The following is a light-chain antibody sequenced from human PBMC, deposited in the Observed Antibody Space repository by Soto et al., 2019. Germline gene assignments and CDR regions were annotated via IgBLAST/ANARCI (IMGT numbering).Light chain of an antibody. Sequence: DIQLTQSPSFLSASVGDRVTITCRASQGISSYLAWYQQKPGKAPMLLIYAASTLQSGVPSRFSGSGSGTEFTLTISRLQPEDFATYYCQQLNSYPPYTFGQGTKLEIK. J-gene: IGKJ2*01. CDR2: AAS. V-gene: IGKV1-9*01. CDR3: QQLNSYPPYT. CDR1: QGISSY.